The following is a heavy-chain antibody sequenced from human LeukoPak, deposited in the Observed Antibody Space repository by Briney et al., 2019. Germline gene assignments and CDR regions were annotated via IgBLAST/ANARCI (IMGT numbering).Heavy chain of an antibody. CDR3: VASYGGYVLDY. CDR2: VFNNGGT. V-gene: IGHV4-59*01. D-gene: IGHD5-12*01. CDR1: GGSIGSYH. Sequence: SETLSLTCTVSGGSIGSYHWNWIRQPSGKGLEWIGIVFNNGGTKHNPSLKSRVAISVDTSKNQFALKLTSVTAADTAVYYCVASYGGYVLDYWGQGAMVIVSS. J-gene: IGHJ4*02.